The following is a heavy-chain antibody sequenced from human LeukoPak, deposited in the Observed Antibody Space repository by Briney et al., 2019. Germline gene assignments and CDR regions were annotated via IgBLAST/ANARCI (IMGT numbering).Heavy chain of an antibody. D-gene: IGHD6-6*01. J-gene: IGHJ4*02. Sequence: SETLSLTCTVSGGSISSSSYYWGWIRQPPGKGLEWIGSIYYSGSTYYNPSLKSRVTISVDTSENQFSLKLSSVTAADTAVYYCARPSSIAALHYFDYWGQGTLVTVSS. CDR1: GGSISSSSYY. CDR2: IYYSGST. CDR3: ARPSSIAALHYFDY. V-gene: IGHV4-39*01.